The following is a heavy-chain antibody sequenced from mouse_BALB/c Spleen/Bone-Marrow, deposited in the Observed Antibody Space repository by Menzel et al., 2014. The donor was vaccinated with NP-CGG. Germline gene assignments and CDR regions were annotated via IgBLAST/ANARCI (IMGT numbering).Heavy chain of an antibody. CDR3: TRPYYGYVGYAY. J-gene: IGHJ3*01. CDR2: INPSNGGT. V-gene: IGHV1S81*02. CDR1: GYTFTSYY. Sequence: QVQLQQFGAELVKPGASVKLSCKASGYTFTSYYMYWVKQRPGQGLEWIGEINPSNGGTNFNEKFKSKATLTVDKSSSTAYMQLSSLTFEDSAIYYCTRPYYGYVGYAYWGQGTQVTVSA. D-gene: IGHD1-2*01.